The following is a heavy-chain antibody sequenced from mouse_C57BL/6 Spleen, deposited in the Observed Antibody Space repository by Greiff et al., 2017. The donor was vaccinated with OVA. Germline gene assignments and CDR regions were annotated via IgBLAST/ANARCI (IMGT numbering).Heavy chain of an antibody. CDR2: IYPRSGNT. CDR3: ARKITTVVDYYAMDY. D-gene: IGHD1-1*01. Sequence: QVQLQQSGAELARPGASVKLSCKASGYTFTSYGISWVKQRTGQGLEWIGEIYPRSGNTYYNEKFKGKATLTADKSSSTAYMELRSLTSEDSAVYFCARKITTVVDYYAMDYWGQGTSVTVSS. CDR1: GYTFTSYG. V-gene: IGHV1-81*01. J-gene: IGHJ4*01.